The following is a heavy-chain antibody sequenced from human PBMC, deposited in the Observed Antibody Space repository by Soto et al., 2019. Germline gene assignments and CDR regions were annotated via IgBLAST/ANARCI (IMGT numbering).Heavy chain of an antibody. CDR2: ISYDGSNK. Sequence: GGSLRLSCAASGFTFSSYAMHWVRQAPGKGLEWVAVISYDGSNKYYADSVKGRFTISRDNSKNTLYLQMNSLRAEDTAVYYCAGIGYCSGGSCFDYWGQGTLVTVSS. V-gene: IGHV3-30-3*01. CDR3: AGIGYCSGGSCFDY. D-gene: IGHD2-15*01. CDR1: GFTFSSYA. J-gene: IGHJ4*02.